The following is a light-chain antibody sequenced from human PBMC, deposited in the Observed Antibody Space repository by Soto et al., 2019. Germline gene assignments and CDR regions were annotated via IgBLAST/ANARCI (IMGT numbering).Light chain of an antibody. V-gene: IGKV3-15*01. CDR3: QQYNNWPPKQYT. Sequence: EIVMTQSPATLSVSPGERATLSCRASQSVSSNLAWYQHKPGQAPRLLIYGASTRATGIPARFSDIGSGTEFSLTLNSLQSEDFAVYYCQQYNNWPPKQYTFGQGTKLEIK. CDR2: GAS. J-gene: IGKJ2*01. CDR1: QSVSSN.